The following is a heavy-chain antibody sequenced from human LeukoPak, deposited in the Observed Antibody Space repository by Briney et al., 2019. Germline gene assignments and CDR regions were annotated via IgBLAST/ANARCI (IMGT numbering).Heavy chain of an antibody. V-gene: IGHV4-4*07. CDR1: GGSISSYY. CDR2: IYTSGST. J-gene: IGHJ4*02. D-gene: IGHD2-15*01. CDR3: ARAYCSGGSCYAYYFDY. Sequence: SDTLSLTCTVSGGSISSYYWSWIRQPAGKGLEWIGRIYTSGSTNYNPSLKSRVTMSVETSKNQFSLKLSSVTAADTAVYYCARAYCSGGSCYAYYFDYWGQGTLVTVSS.